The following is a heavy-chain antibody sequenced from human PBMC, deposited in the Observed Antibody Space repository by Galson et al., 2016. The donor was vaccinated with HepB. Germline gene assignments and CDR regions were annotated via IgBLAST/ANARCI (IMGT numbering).Heavy chain of an antibody. V-gene: IGHV3-13*01. CDR2: IDIAGDT. D-gene: IGHD3-22*01. J-gene: IGHJ4*02. CDR3: VRDQVDYYESSGDDFDY. CDR1: GFIFSNYD. Sequence: SLRLSCAASGFIFSNYDMHWVRKVAGKGLEWVSCIDIAGDTYYPDSVKGRFTISRENARNTLYLQMNSLRAEDTAVYYCVRDQVDYYESSGDDFDYWGQGALVTVSS.